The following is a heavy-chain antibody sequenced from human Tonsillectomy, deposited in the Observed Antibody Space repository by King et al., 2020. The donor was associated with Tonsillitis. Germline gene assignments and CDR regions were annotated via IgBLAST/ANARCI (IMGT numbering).Heavy chain of an antibody. D-gene: IGHD4-17*01. V-gene: IGHV3-30*02. CDR1: GFTFSSYG. Sequence: VQLVESGGGVVQPGGSLRLSCAASGFTFSSYGMHWVRQAPGKGLEWVAFIRYDGSNKYYADAVKGRFTISRDNSKNTLYLQMNILRAEDTAVYYCAEDTLYETATVTTLVFGVNYYGMDVWGQGTTVTVSS. CDR2: IRYDGSNK. J-gene: IGHJ6*02. CDR3: AEDTLYETATVTTLVFGVNYYGMDV.